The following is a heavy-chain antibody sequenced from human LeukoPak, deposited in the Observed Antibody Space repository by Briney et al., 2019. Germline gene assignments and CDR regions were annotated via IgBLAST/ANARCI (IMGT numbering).Heavy chain of an antibody. V-gene: IGHV1-69*01. Sequence: SVKVSCKASGGTFSSYAISWVRQAPGQGLEWMGGIIPIFGTANYAQKFQGRVTITADESTSTAYMELSSLRSEDTAVYYCARDRYYGSGSYDELDYWGQGTLVTVSS. CDR2: IIPIFGTA. CDR3: ARDRYYGSGSYDELDY. D-gene: IGHD3-10*01. J-gene: IGHJ4*02. CDR1: GGTFSSYA.